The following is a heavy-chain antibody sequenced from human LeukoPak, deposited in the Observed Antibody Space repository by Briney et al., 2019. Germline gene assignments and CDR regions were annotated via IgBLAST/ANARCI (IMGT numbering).Heavy chain of an antibody. CDR1: GDSVSSNSAV. Sequence: SHTLSLTCAISGDSVSSNSAVCNWIRQSPSRGLERQGRTYYRSKWYSDYAVSVKSRITINPDTSKNQFSLQLNSVTPEDTAVYYCARDRDIVVVPAASPYMDVWGKGTTVTVSS. D-gene: IGHD2-2*01. CDR3: ARDRDIVVVPAASPYMDV. CDR2: TYYRSKWYS. V-gene: IGHV6-1*01. J-gene: IGHJ6*03.